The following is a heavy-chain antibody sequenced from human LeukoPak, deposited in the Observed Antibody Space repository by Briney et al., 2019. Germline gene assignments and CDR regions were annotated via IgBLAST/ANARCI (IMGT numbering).Heavy chain of an antibody. CDR1: GGSIISSSYY. D-gene: IGHD6-19*01. CDR2: IYYSGNP. Sequence: PSETLSLTCTVSGGSIISSSYYGGWIRQPPGKGLEWVGTIYYSGNPYYNPPRKSRVSISEDTSKNQFSLKLSSVTAADTAVYYCARQAVAGNGFDYWGQGTLVTVSS. J-gene: IGHJ4*02. CDR3: ARQAVAGNGFDY. V-gene: IGHV4-39*01.